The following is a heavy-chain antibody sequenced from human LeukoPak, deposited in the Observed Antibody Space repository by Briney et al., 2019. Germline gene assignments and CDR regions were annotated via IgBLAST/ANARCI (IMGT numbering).Heavy chain of an antibody. D-gene: IGHD3-10*01. CDR3: ARLKYYGSGSYYNYGMDV. CDR2: IYYSGST. J-gene: IGHJ6*02. V-gene: IGHV4-59*08. CDR1: GGSISSYY. Sequence: SETLSLTCTVSGGSISSYYWSWIRQPPGKGLEWIGYIYYSGSTNYNPSLKSRVTISVDTSKNQFSLKLSSVTAVDTAVYYCARLKYYGSGSYYNYGMDVWGQGTTVTVSS.